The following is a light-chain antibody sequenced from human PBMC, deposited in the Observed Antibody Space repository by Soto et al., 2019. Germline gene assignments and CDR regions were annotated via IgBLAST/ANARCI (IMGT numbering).Light chain of an antibody. Sequence: EIVLTQSPGTLSLSPGERATLSCRASQSDSSSYLAWYQQKPGQAPRLLIFGASSRATGIPDRFSGSGSGTDFTLTISRLEPEDFGVYYCHQYGSSPTFGQGTRLEIK. CDR3: HQYGSSPT. CDR2: GAS. CDR1: QSDSSSY. V-gene: IGKV3-20*01. J-gene: IGKJ5*01.